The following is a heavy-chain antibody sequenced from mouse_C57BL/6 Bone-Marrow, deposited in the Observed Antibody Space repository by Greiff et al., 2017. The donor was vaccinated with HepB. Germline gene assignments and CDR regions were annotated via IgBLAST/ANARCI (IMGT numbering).Heavy chain of an antibody. V-gene: IGHV1-59*01. CDR3: ASRDYYGSSYLYYFDY. CDR2: IDPSDSYT. CDR1: GYTFTSYW. J-gene: IGHJ2*01. D-gene: IGHD1-1*01. Sequence: QVHVKQPGAELVRPGTSVKLSCKASGYTFTSYWMHWVKQRPGQGLEWIGVIDPSDSYTNYNQKFKGKATLTVDTSSSTAYMQLSSLTSEDSAVYYCASRDYYGSSYLYYFDYWGQGTTLTVSS.